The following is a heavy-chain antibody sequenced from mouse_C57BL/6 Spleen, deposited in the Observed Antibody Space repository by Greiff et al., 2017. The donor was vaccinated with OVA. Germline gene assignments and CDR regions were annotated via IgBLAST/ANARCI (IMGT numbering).Heavy chain of an antibody. CDR3: ARGYYGSGDAMDY. J-gene: IGHJ4*01. V-gene: IGHV1-50*01. D-gene: IGHD1-2*01. CDR1: GYTFTSYW. CDR2: IDPSDSYT. Sequence: QVQLKQPGAELVKPGASVKLSCKASGYTFTSYWMQWVKQRPGQGLEWIGEIDPSDSYTNYNQKFKGKATLTVDTSSSTAYMQLSSLTSEDSAVYYCARGYYGSGDAMDYWGQGTSVTVSS.